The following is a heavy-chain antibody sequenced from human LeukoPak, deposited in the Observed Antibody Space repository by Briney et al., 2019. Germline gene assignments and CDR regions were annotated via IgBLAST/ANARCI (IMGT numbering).Heavy chain of an antibody. CDR2: IYHSGST. Sequence: PSETLSLTXTVSGYSISSGYYWGWIRPPPGKGLEWIGSIYHSGSTYYNPSLKSRVTISVDTSKNQFSLKLSSVTAADTAVYYCARDWFSDYWGQGTLVTVSS. CDR1: GYSISSGYY. CDR3: ARDWFSDY. V-gene: IGHV4-38-2*02. D-gene: IGHD3-10*01. J-gene: IGHJ4*02.